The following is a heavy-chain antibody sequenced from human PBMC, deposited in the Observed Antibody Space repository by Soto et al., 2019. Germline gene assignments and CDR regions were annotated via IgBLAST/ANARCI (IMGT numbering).Heavy chain of an antibody. CDR1: GYTFTGYY. CDR3: ARDEAVNWFDP. Sequence: ASVKFSCKASGYTFTGYYMQWVRQAPGQGLEWMGWINPNSGDTNYAQKFQGRVTMTRDTSISTAYMELSRLRSDDTAVYYCARDEAVNWFDPWGQGTLVTVSS. CDR2: INPNSGDT. D-gene: IGHD6-19*01. J-gene: IGHJ5*02. V-gene: IGHV1-2*02.